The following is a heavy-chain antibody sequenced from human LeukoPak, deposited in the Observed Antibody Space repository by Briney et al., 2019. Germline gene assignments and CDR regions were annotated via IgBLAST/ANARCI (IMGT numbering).Heavy chain of an antibody. Sequence: GVSLRLSCTASGFTSSEHGMSWLGHGPGKGLEWGSGINWSGGSTAYADPLRGRFTISRDNAKNSLYLQMDSLRAEDTALYYCARAPITSPFYFDYWGQGTLVTVSS. CDR2: INWSGGST. J-gene: IGHJ4*02. D-gene: IGHD2-2*01. CDR3: ARAPITSPFYFDY. CDR1: GFTSSEHG. V-gene: IGHV3-20*04.